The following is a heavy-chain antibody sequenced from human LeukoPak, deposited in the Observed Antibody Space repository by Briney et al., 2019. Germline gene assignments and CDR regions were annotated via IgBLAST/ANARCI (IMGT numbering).Heavy chain of an antibody. CDR3: ARGLGEGYPDS. J-gene: IGHJ4*02. V-gene: IGHV4-34*01. CDR2: INHSRGT. D-gene: IGHD1-1*01. CDR1: GGSFSGFY. Sequence: SETLSLTCAVHGGSFSGFYWTWMRQPPGKGPERIGEINHSRGTGYNPSLRSRVTISQDTSKNQFSLKLTSVTAADTAVYYCARGLGEGYPDSWGQGTLVIVSS.